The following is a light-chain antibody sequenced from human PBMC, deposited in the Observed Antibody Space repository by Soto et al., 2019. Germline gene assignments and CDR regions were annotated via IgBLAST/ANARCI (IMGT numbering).Light chain of an antibody. CDR2: DVS. V-gene: IGLV2-11*01. Sequence: QSALTQPRSASASPGQSVTISCTGTSSDVGGYNYVSWFQQHPGKDPKVMIYDVSKRPSGVPDRFSGSKSGNTASLTISGLQEDDEDDYYCCSYAGSSTYVFGTGTKLTVL. CDR1: SSDVGGYNY. J-gene: IGLJ1*01. CDR3: CSYAGSSTYV.